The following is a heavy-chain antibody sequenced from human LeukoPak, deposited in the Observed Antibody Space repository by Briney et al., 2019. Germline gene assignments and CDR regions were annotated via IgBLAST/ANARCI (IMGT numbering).Heavy chain of an antibody. CDR1: GFTFSSYG. J-gene: IGHJ4*02. CDR2: ISGSGGST. Sequence: PGGSLRLSCAAPGFTFSSYGMSWVRQAPGKGLEWVSAISGSGGSTYYADSVKGRFTISRDNSKNTLYLQMNSLRAEDTAVYYCAKVVSRGYSYGIETFDYWGQGTLVTVSS. CDR3: AKVVSRGYSYGIETFDY. V-gene: IGHV3-23*01. D-gene: IGHD5-18*01.